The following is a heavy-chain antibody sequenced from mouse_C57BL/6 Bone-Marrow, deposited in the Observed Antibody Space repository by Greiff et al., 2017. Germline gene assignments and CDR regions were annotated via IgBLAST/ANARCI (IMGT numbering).Heavy chain of an antibody. CDR2: INPSNGGT. D-gene: IGHD2-3*01. CDR1: GYTFTSYW. Sequence: QVQLQQPGTELVKPGASVKLSCKASGYTFTSYWMHWVKQRPGQGLEWIGNINPSNGGTNYNEKFKSKATLTVDKSSSTAYMQLSSLTSEDSAVYYCAREDMGWLLQGNYAMDYWGQGTSVTVSS. J-gene: IGHJ4*01. V-gene: IGHV1-53*01. CDR3: AREDMGWLLQGNYAMDY.